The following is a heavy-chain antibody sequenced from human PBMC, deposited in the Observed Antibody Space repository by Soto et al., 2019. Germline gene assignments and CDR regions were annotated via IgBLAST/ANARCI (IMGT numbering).Heavy chain of an antibody. CDR3: AREVVVAATSVVVYYYGMDV. Sequence: PGGSLRLSCAASGFTVSSNYRSWVRRAPGKGLEWVSVIYSGGSTYYADSVKGRFTISRDNSKNTLYLQMNSLRAEDTAVYYCAREVVVAATSVVVYYYGMDVWGQGTTVTVSS. CDR2: IYSGGST. D-gene: IGHD2-15*01. CDR1: GFTVSSNY. V-gene: IGHV3-66*02. J-gene: IGHJ6*02.